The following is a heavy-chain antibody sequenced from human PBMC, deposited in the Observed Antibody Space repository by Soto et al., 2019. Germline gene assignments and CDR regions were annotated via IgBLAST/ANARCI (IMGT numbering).Heavy chain of an antibody. D-gene: IGHD4-17*01. CDR1: GGSISSYY. Sequence: QVQLQESGPGLVKPSETLSLTCTVSGGSISSYYWSWIRQPPGKGLEWIGYIYYSGSTNYNPSLKSRVTIPVDTSTNQFSLKLSAVTAADTAVYYCARASTVTTRGSRNNWFDPWGQGTLVTVSS. J-gene: IGHJ5*02. CDR2: IYYSGST. V-gene: IGHV4-59*08. CDR3: ARASTVTTRGSRNNWFDP.